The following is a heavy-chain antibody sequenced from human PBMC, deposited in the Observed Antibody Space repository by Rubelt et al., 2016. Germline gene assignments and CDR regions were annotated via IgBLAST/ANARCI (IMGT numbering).Heavy chain of an antibody. D-gene: IGHD3-22*01. CDR2: IYYSGST. Sequence: QLQLQESGPGLVKPSETLSLTCTVSGGSISSSSYYWGWIRQPPGKGLEWIGSIYYSGSTYYNPSFMVRVTIALETSKNRFSLKLGAVTCADTAVYYGARSHSSGYCPDYWGQGTLVTVSS. CDR3: ARSHSSGYCPDY. J-gene: IGHJ4*02. V-gene: IGHV4-39*01. CDR1: GGSISSSSYY.